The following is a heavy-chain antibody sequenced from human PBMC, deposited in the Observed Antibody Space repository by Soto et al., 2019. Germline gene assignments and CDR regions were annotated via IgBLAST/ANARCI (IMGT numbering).Heavy chain of an antibody. CDR2: IWYDGSNK. CDR1: GFTFSSYG. J-gene: IGHJ6*03. CDR3: ARDRVLYYYYDMDV. D-gene: IGHD3-16*01. V-gene: IGHV3-33*01. Sequence: PGGSLRLSCAASGFTFSSYGMHWVRQAPGKGLEWVAVIWYDGSNKYYADSVKGRFTISRDNSKNTLYLQMNSLRAEDTAVYYCARDRVLYYYYDMDVWGKGTTVTGSS.